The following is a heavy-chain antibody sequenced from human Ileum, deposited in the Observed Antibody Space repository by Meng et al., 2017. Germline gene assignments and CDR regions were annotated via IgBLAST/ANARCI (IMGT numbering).Heavy chain of an antibody. CDR3: AKVLVPTSSDQYFQH. V-gene: IGHV3-23*01. CDR2: ISGSGGDT. Sequence: GESLKISCVASGFTFSTYAMNWVRQAPGKGLEWVSAISGSGGDTMYADSVRGRFTISRDNHMNTLYLQMNSLRAEDTAVYYCAKVLVPTSSDQYFQHWGPGTLVTVSS. J-gene: IGHJ1*01. D-gene: IGHD2-2*01. CDR1: GFTFSTYA.